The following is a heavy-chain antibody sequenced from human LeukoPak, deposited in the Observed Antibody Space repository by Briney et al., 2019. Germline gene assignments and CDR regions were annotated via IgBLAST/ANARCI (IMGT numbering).Heavy chain of an antibody. CDR1: GFTFSSYG. V-gene: IGHV3-30*02. Sequence: PGGSLRLSCAASGFTFSSYGIHWVRRAPGKGLEWVAFIRYDGSNKYYADSVKGRFTISRDNSKNTLYLQMNSLRAEDTAVYYCAKRTARGDDLDYWGQGTLVTVSS. J-gene: IGHJ4*02. D-gene: IGHD2-21*02. CDR3: AKRTARGDDLDY. CDR2: IRYDGSNK.